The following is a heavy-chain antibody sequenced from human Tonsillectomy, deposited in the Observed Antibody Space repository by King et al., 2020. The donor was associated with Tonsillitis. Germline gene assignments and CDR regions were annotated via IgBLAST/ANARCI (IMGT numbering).Heavy chain of an antibody. D-gene: IGHD6-6*01. CDR3: ARRIAAPLDY. CDR2: IKEDGSET. V-gene: IGHV3-7*01. J-gene: IGHJ4*02. Sequence: VQLVESGGGLVQPGGSLRLSCAASGFTFSNYWMNWVRQAPGKGLEWVSNIKEDGSETYYVDSVKGRFTISRDNAKNSLYLQMNSLRAEDTAVYYCARRIAAPLDYRGQGTLVTVSS. CDR1: GFTFSNYW.